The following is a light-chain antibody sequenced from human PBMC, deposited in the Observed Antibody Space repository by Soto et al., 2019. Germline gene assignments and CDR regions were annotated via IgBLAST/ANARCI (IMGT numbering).Light chain of an antibody. V-gene: IGKV1-5*01. CDR1: QSISSW. CDR3: QKYNSYDLWS. J-gene: IGKJ1*01. CDR2: GAS. Sequence: DIQMTQSPSTLSASVGDRVTITCRASQSISSWLAWYQQKPGKAPKLLIYGASILKSGVPSRFSGSGSGTEFTLTISSLQPDDFATYYYQKYNSYDLWSFGHGTKVELK.